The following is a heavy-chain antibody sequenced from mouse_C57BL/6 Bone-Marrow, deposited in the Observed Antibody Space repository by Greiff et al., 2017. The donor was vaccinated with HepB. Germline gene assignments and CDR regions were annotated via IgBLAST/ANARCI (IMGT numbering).Heavy chain of an antibody. J-gene: IGHJ2*01. CDR1: GFTFSDYY. V-gene: IGHV5-12*01. CDR2: ISNGGGST. Sequence: EVMLVDSGGGLVQPGGSLKLSCAASGFTFSDYYMYWVRQTPEKRLEWVAYISNGGGSTYYPDTVKGRFTISRDNAKNTLYLQMSRLKSEDTAMYYCARLGFDYWGQGTTLTVSS. CDR3: ARLGFDY.